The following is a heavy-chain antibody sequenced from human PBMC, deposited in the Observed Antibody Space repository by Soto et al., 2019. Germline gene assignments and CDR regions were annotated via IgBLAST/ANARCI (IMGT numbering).Heavy chain of an antibody. Sequence: GGSLRLSCAASGFTFGDYGMSWVRQAPGKGLEWVSGIDSSGGSTDYADSVKGRFTISRDNAKNSLYLQMNSLRAEDTALYYCARDPALSGYEPSHDYWGQGTLVTVSS. CDR2: IDSSGGST. J-gene: IGHJ4*02. D-gene: IGHD5-12*01. CDR1: GFTFGDYG. CDR3: ARDPALSGYEPSHDY. V-gene: IGHV3-20*04.